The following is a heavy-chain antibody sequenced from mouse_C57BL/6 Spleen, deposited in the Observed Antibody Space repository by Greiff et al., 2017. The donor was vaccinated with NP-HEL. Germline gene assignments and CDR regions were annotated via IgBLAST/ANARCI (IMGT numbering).Heavy chain of an antibody. Sequence: EVQLQQSGAELVRPGASVKLSCTASGFNIKDYYMHWVKQRPEQGLEWIGRIDPEDGDTEYAPKFQGKATMTADTSSNTAYLQLSSLTSEDTAVYYCTVSTMITYYFDYWGQGTTLTVSS. D-gene: IGHD2-4*01. CDR1: GFNIKDYY. V-gene: IGHV14-1*01. CDR3: TVSTMITYYFDY. CDR2: IDPEDGDT. J-gene: IGHJ2*01.